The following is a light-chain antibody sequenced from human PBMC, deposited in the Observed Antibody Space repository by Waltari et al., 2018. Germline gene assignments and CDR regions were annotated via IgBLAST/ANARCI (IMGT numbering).Light chain of an antibody. CDR3: QQYGSSPWT. Sequence: IVLTQSPGTLSLSPGERASLSCRSSQSVSSCYLAWYQPKPGQAPRLLIYGASSRATGIPDRFSGSGSGTDFTLTISRLEPEDFAVYYCQQYGSSPWTFGQGTKVEIK. CDR1: QSVSSCY. CDR2: GAS. V-gene: IGKV3-20*01. J-gene: IGKJ1*01.